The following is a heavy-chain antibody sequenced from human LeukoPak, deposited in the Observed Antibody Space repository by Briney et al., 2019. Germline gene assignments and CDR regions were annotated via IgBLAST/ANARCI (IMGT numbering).Heavy chain of an antibody. D-gene: IGHD6-19*01. CDR1: GGSISSGDYY. Sequence: PSETLSLTCTVSGGSISSGDYYWSWIRQPPGKSLEWIGYIYYSGSTYYNPSLKSRVTISVDTSKNQFSLKLSSVTAADTAVYYCARDLSGWYSGWFDPWGQGTLVTVSS. V-gene: IGHV4-30-4*08. CDR2: IYYSGST. J-gene: IGHJ5*02. CDR3: ARDLSGWYSGWFDP.